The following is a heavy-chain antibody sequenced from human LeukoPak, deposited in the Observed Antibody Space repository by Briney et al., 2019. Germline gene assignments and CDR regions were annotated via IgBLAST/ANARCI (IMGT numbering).Heavy chain of an antibody. V-gene: IGHV3-30*18. D-gene: IGHD3-10*01. CDR2: ISYDGSNK. CDR1: GFTFSSYG. CDR3: AKGYYYGSGSYDY. Sequence: GGSLRLSCAASGFTFSSYGMHWVRQAPGKELEWVAVISYDGSNKYYADSVKGRFTISRDNSKNTLYLQMNSLRAEDTAVYYCAKGYYYGSGSYDYWGQGTLVTVSS. J-gene: IGHJ4*02.